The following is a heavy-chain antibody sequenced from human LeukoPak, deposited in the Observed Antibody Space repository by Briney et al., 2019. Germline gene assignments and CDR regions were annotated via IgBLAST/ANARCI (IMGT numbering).Heavy chain of an antibody. D-gene: IGHD3-16*01. CDR2: IRYDGSNK. CDR3: AHPYDYRDY. Sequence: GGSLRLSCAASGFTFSSYAMSWVRQAPGKGLEWVAFIRYDGSNKYYADSVKGRFTISRDNSKNALYLQMNSLRAEDTAVYYCAHPYDYRDYWGQGTLVTVSS. CDR1: GFTFSSYA. V-gene: IGHV3-30*02. J-gene: IGHJ4*02.